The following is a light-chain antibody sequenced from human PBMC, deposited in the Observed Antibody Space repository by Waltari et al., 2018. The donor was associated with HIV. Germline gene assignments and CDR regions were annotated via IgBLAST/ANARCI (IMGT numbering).Light chain of an antibody. CDR2: EVT. CDR3: SSYSSSSTWI. CDR1: GSAVCGYEY. V-gene: IGLV2-14*01. Sequence: QYALTQPASVSGSPGKSVTLSCTGTGSAVCGYEYVSWYQQTPGKAPKLLSSEVTKRPAGVSKRFSGSKSGNTASLTSSGLQAEDEADYYCSSYSSSSTWIFGGGTKLTVL. J-gene: IGLJ2*01.